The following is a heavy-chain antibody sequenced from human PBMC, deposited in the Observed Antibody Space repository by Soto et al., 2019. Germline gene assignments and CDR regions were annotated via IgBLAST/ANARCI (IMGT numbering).Heavy chain of an antibody. CDR3: TPGDLPFLAGYPNNFVP. V-gene: IGHV3-15*05. Sequence: GGSLRLSCTASGMTFINAWMNWVRQAPGKGPEWVGRIKNKLDGGTTDYAAPVKGRFNISRDDSKNTLYLQMNSLRTEDTAVYSCTPGDLPFLAGYPNNFVPWGRGTLVTVSS. J-gene: IGHJ5*02. CDR2: IKNKLDGGTT. D-gene: IGHD3-9*01. CDR1: GMTFINAW.